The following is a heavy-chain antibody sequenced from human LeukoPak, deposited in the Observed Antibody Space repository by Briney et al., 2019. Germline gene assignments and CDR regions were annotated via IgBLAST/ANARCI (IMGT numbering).Heavy chain of an antibody. CDR3: ATSGGTLGPTNYFAY. D-gene: IGHD3-16*01. J-gene: IGHJ4*02. Sequence: SETLSLTCAVYGESFSGYYWSWIRQPPGKGLEWIGEINHSGSTNYNPSLKSRVTISVDTSKNQFSLKLSSVTAADAAVYYCATSGGTLGPTNYFAYWGQGTLVTVSS. CDR1: GESFSGYY. V-gene: IGHV4-34*01. CDR2: INHSGST.